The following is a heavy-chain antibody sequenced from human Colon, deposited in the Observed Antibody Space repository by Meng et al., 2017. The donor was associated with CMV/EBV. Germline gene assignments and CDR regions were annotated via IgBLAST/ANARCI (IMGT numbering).Heavy chain of an antibody. D-gene: IGHD3-22*01. CDR2: ISSGSSSI. V-gene: IGHV3-21*01. J-gene: IGHJ6*02. CDR1: GFTFSTYS. Sequence: GESLKISCAASGFTFSTYSMNWVRQAPGKGLEWVSSISSGSSSIYYADSVKGRFTISRDNAKNSLYLQMNSLRAEDTAVYYCARDAYSSGYGMDVWGQGTTVTVSS. CDR3: ARDAYSSGYGMDV.